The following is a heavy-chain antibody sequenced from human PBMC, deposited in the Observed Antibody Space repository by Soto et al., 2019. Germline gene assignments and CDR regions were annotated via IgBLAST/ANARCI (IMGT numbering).Heavy chain of an antibody. CDR1: GFNFNVAW. CDR2: IKSKGGGETT. CDR3: TKVLALPPNEAFEI. J-gene: IGHJ3*02. V-gene: IGHV3-15*01. Sequence: EGQLVESGGRLVEPRGSLRLSCAASGFNFNVAWMNWVRQAPGKGLEWLGHIKSKGGGETTEYVAFVKGRFTISRDDSKNTLYLQMNSLKSEDTAVYYCTKVLALPPNEAFEIWGQGTMVTVSS. D-gene: IGHD3-3*02.